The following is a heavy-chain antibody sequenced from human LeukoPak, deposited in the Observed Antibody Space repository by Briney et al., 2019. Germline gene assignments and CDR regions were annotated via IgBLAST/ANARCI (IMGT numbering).Heavy chain of an antibody. CDR2: FNSDGRSA. J-gene: IGHJ4*02. CDR1: GFTFSTYW. D-gene: IGHD4-17*01. V-gene: IGHV3-74*01. CDR3: ARGRYYLDS. Sequence: GGSLRLSCAASGFTFSTYWMHWVRQAPGKGLVWVSRFNSDGRSAYYADSVKGRFTISRDNAKNTLYLQMNSPRAEDTAVYYCARGRYYLDSWGQGTLVTVSS.